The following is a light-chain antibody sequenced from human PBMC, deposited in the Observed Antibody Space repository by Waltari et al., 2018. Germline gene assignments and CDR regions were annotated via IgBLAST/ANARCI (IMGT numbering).Light chain of an antibody. CDR2: WAS. CDR1: QNVLYSSNNKNY. Sequence: DIVMTQSPDSLAVSLGERATTHCKSSQNVLYSSNNKNYLAWYQQKPGQPPKLLIYWASTRESGVPDRFSGSGSGTDFTLTISSLQAEDVAVYYCQQYYTTPLTFGGGTKVEIK. CDR3: QQYYTTPLT. V-gene: IGKV4-1*01. J-gene: IGKJ4*01.